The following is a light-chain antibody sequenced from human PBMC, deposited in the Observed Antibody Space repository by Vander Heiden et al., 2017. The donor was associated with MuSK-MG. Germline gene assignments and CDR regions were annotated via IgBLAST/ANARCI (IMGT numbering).Light chain of an antibody. CDR3: HQVDNLPDT. CDR1: QDIANY. J-gene: IGKJ2*01. CDR2: DAS. V-gene: IGKV1-33*01. Sequence: DIQMTQSPSSLSASVGDRVTITCQASQDIANYLNWYQQKAGKAPKLLIYDASNLEKGVPSRFSGSGDGRNFTFTISSLQPAAVATYFCHQVDNLPDTSGQGTKMDIK.